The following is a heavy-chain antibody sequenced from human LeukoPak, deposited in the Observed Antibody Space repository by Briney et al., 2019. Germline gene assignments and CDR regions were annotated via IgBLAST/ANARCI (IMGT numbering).Heavy chain of an antibody. CDR2: ISATASNT. J-gene: IGHJ4*02. D-gene: IGHD1-1*01. CDR3: ARDWYNSLNYFDY. V-gene: IGHV3-23*01. CDR1: GFTFSSYS. Sequence: GSLRLSCAASGFTFSSYSMNWVRQAPGKGLEWVSAISATASNTYYADSVKGRFTISRDNSNSTLHLQMNSLRVDDTAVYYCARDWYNSLNYFDYWGQGSLVTVSS.